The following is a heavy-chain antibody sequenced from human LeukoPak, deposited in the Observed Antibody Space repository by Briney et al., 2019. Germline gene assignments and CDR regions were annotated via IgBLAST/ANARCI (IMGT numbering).Heavy chain of an antibody. CDR2: ISPRSDVV. D-gene: IGHD3-9*01. CDR1: GFTFNSYS. Sequence: AESLRLSCTASGFTFNSYSMNWVRQAPGKGLEWVSHISPRSDVVSYTDSVKGRFTISRDNAKNSLYLHMSNLRAEDMAVYYCMRDNDWAFDYWGQGTLVPVSS. V-gene: IGHV3-48*01. CDR3: MRDNDWAFDY. J-gene: IGHJ4*02.